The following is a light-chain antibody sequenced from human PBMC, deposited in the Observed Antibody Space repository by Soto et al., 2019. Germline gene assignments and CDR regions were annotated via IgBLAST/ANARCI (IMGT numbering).Light chain of an antibody. Sequence: EIVLTQSPGTLSLSPGERATLSCRASQSVSSDYLAWYQQKPGQAPRLLIYDASNRATGIPARFSGSGSGTDFTLAISSLEPEDFAVYYCQQRSNWLTFGGGTQGGYQ. V-gene: IGKV3-11*01. CDR3: QQRSNWLT. CDR2: DAS. J-gene: IGKJ4*01. CDR1: QSVSSDY.